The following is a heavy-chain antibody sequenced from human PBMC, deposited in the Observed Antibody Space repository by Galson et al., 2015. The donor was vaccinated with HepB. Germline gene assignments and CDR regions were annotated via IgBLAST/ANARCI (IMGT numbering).Heavy chain of an antibody. CDR2: IYPGDSDT. Sequence: QSGAEVKKPGESLKISCKGSGYSFTSYWIGWVRQMPGKGLEWMGIIYPGDSDTRYSPSFQGQVTFSADKSISTAYLQWSSLKASDTAMYYCARLVGYHILTGELDYWGQGTLVTVSS. CDR3: ARLVGYHILTGELDY. D-gene: IGHD3-9*01. J-gene: IGHJ4*02. CDR1: GYSFTSYW. V-gene: IGHV5-51*03.